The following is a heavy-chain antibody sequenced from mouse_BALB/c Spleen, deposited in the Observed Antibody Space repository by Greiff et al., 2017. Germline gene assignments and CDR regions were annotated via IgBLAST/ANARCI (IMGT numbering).Heavy chain of an antibody. Sequence: DVMLVESGGGLVQPGGSLKLSCAASGFTFSSYTMSWVRQTPEKRLEWVAYISNGGGSTYYPDTVKGRFTISRDNAKNTLYLQMSSLKSEDTAMYYCARQLYYDYDGFAYWGQGTLVTVSA. J-gene: IGHJ3*01. CDR2: ISNGGGST. V-gene: IGHV5-12-2*01. D-gene: IGHD2-4*01. CDR1: GFTFSSYT. CDR3: ARQLYYDYDGFAY.